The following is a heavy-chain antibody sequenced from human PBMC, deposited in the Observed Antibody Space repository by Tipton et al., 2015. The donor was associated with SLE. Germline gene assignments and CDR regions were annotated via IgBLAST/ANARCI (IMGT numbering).Heavy chain of an antibody. J-gene: IGHJ4*02. CDR3: ARGYTEFYF. Sequence: TLSLTCAVYGGSFSGYYWSWIRQPPGRGLEWIGNINHIGSTNYNPSLKSRVTISLDTSKNQFSLKLSSVTAADTAIYYCARGYTEFYFWGQGTLVTVSS. V-gene: IGHV4-34*01. D-gene: IGHD4-11*01. CDR1: GGSFSGYY. CDR2: INHIGST.